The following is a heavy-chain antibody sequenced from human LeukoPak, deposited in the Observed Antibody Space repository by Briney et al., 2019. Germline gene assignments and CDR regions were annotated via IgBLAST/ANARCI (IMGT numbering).Heavy chain of an antibody. CDR1: GYTFTSYA. Sequence: GASVKVSCKASGYTFTSYAMHWVRQAPGQRLEWMGWINAGNGNTKYSQKFQGRVTITRDTSASTAYMELSSLRSEDTAVYYCARTQDYCSGGSCYLPWFDPWGQGTLVTVSS. CDR2: INAGNGNT. D-gene: IGHD2-15*01. V-gene: IGHV1-3*01. J-gene: IGHJ5*02. CDR3: ARTQDYCSGGSCYLPWFDP.